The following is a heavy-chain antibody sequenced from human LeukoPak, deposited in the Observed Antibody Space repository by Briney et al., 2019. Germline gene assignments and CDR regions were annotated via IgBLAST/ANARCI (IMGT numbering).Heavy chain of an antibody. Sequence: SETLSLTCTVSGGSISSSSYYWGWIRQPPGKGLEWIGSIYYSGSTYYNPSLRSRVTISVDTSKNQFSLKLSSVAAADTAVYYCARGGWLRRRNTYNWFDPWGQGTLVTVSS. D-gene: IGHD5-12*01. V-gene: IGHV4-39*01. CDR2: IYYSGST. CDR3: ARGGWLRRRNTYNWFDP. J-gene: IGHJ5*02. CDR1: GGSISSSSYY.